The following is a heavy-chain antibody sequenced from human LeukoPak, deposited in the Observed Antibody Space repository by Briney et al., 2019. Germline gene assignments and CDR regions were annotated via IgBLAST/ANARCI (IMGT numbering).Heavy chain of an antibody. V-gene: IGHV3-7*03. CDR2: IKEDGSEQ. J-gene: IGHJ6*02. Sequence: GGSLRLSCAASGFILNNYWMNWVRQAPGKGLEWVANIKEDGSEQYYVDPVKGRFTISRDNAKKSLYLQMNSLRAEDTAVYFCGMAMDVWGQGTTVTVSS. CDR3: GMAMDV. CDR1: GFILNNYW.